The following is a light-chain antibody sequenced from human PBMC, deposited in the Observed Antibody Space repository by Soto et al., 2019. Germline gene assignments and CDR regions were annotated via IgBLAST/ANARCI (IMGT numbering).Light chain of an antibody. CDR3: QQTYSAPYS. CDR2: AAS. CDR1: QSITNN. V-gene: IGKV1-39*01. J-gene: IGKJ2*01. Sequence: DIQMTQSPSSLSASVGDRVTITCRASQSITNNLNWYQQKPGKAPKLLIYAASSLENGVPSSFSGSGSGTDFTLTISSLQPEDFATYYCQQTYSAPYSFGQGTKLEIK.